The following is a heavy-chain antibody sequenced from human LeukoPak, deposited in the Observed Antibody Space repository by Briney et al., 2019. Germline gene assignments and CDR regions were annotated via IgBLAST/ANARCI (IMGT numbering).Heavy chain of an antibody. Sequence: ASVKVSCKASGGTFSSYAISWVRQAPGQGREWMGGIIPIFGTANYAQKFQGRVTITADESTGTAYMELSSLRSEDTAVYYCARTWFGELLVSNWFDPWGQGTLVTVSS. D-gene: IGHD3-10*01. CDR2: IIPIFGTA. CDR1: GGTFSSYA. V-gene: IGHV1-69*13. CDR3: ARTWFGELLVSNWFDP. J-gene: IGHJ5*02.